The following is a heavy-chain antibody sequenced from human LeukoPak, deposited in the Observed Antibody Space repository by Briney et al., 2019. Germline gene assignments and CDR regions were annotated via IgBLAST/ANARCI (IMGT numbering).Heavy chain of an antibody. CDR1: GFTFSSYA. D-gene: IGHD3-3*01. V-gene: IGHV3-30*02. CDR3: AKVWIHAIDAFDI. J-gene: IGHJ3*02. Sequence: GGSLRLSCAASGFTFSSYAMSWVRQAPGKGLEWVAFIRYDGSNKYYADSVKGRFTISRDNSKNTLYLQMNSLRAEDTAVYYCAKVWIHAIDAFDIWGQGTMVTVSS. CDR2: IRYDGSNK.